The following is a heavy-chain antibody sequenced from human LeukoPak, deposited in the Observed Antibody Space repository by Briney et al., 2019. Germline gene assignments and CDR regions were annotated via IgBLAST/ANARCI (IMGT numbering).Heavy chain of an antibody. Sequence: ASVKVSCKASGYTFTGYYMHWVRQAPGQGLEWMGWINPNSGGTNYAQKFQGRVTMTRDTSISTAYMELSRLRSDDTAVYYCARVASGENWFDPWGQGTLVTVSP. CDR3: ARVASGENWFDP. J-gene: IGHJ5*02. D-gene: IGHD1-26*01. V-gene: IGHV1-2*02. CDR2: INPNSGGT. CDR1: GYTFTGYY.